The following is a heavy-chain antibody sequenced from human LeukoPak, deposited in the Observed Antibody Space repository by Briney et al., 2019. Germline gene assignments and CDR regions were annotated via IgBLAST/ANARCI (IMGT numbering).Heavy chain of an antibody. J-gene: IGHJ4*02. CDR1: GFTFSAYW. D-gene: IGHD3/OR15-3a*01. V-gene: IGHV3-74*01. CDR3: ARDLNWLLFDY. CDR2: VKYDGSTT. Sequence: GGSLRLSCAASGFTFSAYWMHWVRQAPGKGLVWVSRVKYDGSTTAYADSVKGRFTISRDNTRNILYLEMNSLRVDDTTVYYCARDLNWLLFDYWGQGALVTVSS.